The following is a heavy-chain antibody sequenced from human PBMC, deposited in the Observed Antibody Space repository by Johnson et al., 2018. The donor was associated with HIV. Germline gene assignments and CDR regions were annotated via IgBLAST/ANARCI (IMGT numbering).Heavy chain of an antibody. J-gene: IGHJ3*02. Sequence: VQLVESGGGVVQPGGSLRLSCAASGFTFSSYGMHWVRQAPGKGLEWVAFIRYDGSNKYYADSVKGRFTISRDNSKTTLYLQMNSLRAEDTAVYYCASRPGGDFCSGGSCRPNPYDGFDIWGQGTKVTVSS. V-gene: IGHV3-30*02. CDR2: IRYDGSNK. D-gene: IGHD2-15*01. CDR3: ASRPGGDFCSGGSCRPNPYDGFDI. CDR1: GFTFSSYG.